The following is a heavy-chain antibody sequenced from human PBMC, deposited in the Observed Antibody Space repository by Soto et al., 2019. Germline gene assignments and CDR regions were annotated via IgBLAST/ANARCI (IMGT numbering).Heavy chain of an antibody. V-gene: IGHV4-34*01. CDR3: ARGRGNIVATIDY. J-gene: IGHJ4*02. D-gene: IGHD5-12*01. Sequence: QVQLQQWGAGLLKPSETLSLTCAVYGGSFSGYYWSWIRQPPGKGLEWIGEINHSGSTNYNPSRKSRVTRSVDTSKNQFSLKLSSVTAADTAVYYCARGRGNIVATIDYWGQGTLVTVSS. CDR1: GGSFSGYY. CDR2: INHSGST.